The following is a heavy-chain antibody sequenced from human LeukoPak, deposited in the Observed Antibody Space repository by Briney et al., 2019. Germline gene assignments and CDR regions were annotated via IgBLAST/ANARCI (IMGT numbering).Heavy chain of an antibody. V-gene: IGHV4-38-2*02. CDR3: ARDPRWLTPDCTSTSCYENYFDP. Sequence: SETLSLTCGVSGYSISSGYQWAWIRQSPGKGLGWIGSIYHSGSAHYNPSLKSRVTISVETSKNQFSLNMYSVTAADTAVYYCARDPRWLTPDCTSTSCYENYFDPWGQGTLVTVSS. CDR2: IYHSGSA. CDR1: GYSISSGYQ. D-gene: IGHD2-2*01. J-gene: IGHJ5*02.